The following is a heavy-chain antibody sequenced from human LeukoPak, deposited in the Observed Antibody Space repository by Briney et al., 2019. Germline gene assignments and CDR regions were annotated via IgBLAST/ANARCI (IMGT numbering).Heavy chain of an antibody. CDR2: ISSNGGST. CDR3: VTFGLGSSGWYAGDYFDY. V-gene: IGHV3-64D*06. D-gene: IGHD6-19*01. J-gene: IGHJ4*02. CDR1: GFTFSSYA. Sequence: QPGGSLRLSCSASGFTFSSYAMHWVRQAPGKGLEYVSAISSNGGSTYYADSVKGRFTISRDNSKNTLYLQMSSLRAEDTAAYYCVTFGLGSSGWYAGDYFDYWGQGTLVTVSS.